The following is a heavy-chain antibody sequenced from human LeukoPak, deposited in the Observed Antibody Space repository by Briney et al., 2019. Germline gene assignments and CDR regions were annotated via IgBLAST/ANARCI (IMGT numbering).Heavy chain of an antibody. CDR2: IWYDGSNK. CDR3: ARDYRPYCGGRSCYSAY. J-gene: IGHJ4*02. Sequence: GGSLRLSCAASGFTFSSYDMHWVRQAPGQGLEWVAVIWYDGSNKYYADSVKGRFTISRDNSKNTVYLQMNGLRAEDTAVYYCARDYRPYCGGRSCYSAYWGQGTLVTVSS. CDR1: GFTFSSYD. V-gene: IGHV3-33*01. D-gene: IGHD2-15*01.